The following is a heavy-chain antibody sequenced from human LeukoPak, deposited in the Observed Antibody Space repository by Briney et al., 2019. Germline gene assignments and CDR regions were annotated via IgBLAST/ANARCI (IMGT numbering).Heavy chain of an antibody. V-gene: IGHV3-23*01. Sequence: GGSLELSCEASGFTFRNYAMTWVRQTPGKGLEWVAGISPGGHDTNYADSVKGRFIISRDNSRGTVYLQMDSLRADDTAFYFCARDFRLGGTTGWINWGQGTLVIVSS. CDR1: GFTFRNYA. CDR3: ARDFRLGGTTGWIN. D-gene: IGHD1/OR15-1a*01. CDR2: ISPGGHDT. J-gene: IGHJ4*02.